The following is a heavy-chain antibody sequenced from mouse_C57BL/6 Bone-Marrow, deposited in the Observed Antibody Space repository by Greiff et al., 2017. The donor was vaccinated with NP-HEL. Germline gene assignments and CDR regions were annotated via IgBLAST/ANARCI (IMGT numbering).Heavy chain of an antibody. CDR3: TRKLYAMDY. J-gene: IGHJ4*01. V-gene: IGHV1-15*01. Sequence: VQGVESGAELVRPGASVTLSCKASGYTFTDYEMHWVKQTPVHGLEWIGAIDPETGGPAYNQKFKGKAILTADKASSTAYMELRSLTSEDSAVYYCTRKLYAMDYWGQGTSVTVSS. CDR2: IDPETGGP. CDR1: GYTFTDYE.